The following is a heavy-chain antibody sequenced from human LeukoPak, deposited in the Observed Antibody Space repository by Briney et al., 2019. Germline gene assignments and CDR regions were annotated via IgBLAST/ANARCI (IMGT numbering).Heavy chain of an antibody. D-gene: IGHD5-18*01. CDR3: AREAAMADAFDI. J-gene: IGHJ3*02. CDR2: INRDGSST. CDR1: GIIFSNYW. V-gene: IGHV3-74*01. Sequence: PGGSLRLSCAASGIIFSNYWMHSVRQAPGKGLVWVSRINRDGSSTSYADSVKGRFTISRDNAKNTPYLQMNSLRAEDTAVYYCAREAAMADAFDIWGQGTMVTVSS.